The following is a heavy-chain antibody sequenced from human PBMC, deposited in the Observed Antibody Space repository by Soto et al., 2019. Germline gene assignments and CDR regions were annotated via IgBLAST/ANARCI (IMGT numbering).Heavy chain of an antibody. CDR2: ISGRGDIT. V-gene: IGHV3-23*01. CDR3: AREGRLKSPDY. CDR1: RLTFGKYA. D-gene: IGHD1-26*01. J-gene: IGHJ4*02. Sequence: EVPLLESGGDLVQPGGSLRLSCEVSRLTFGKYAMSWVRQAPGKGLEWVSAISGRGDITSYADSVKGRFTISRDNSKNTLYLQMSSLRDEDSAIYYCAREGRLKSPDYWGQGTLVTVSS.